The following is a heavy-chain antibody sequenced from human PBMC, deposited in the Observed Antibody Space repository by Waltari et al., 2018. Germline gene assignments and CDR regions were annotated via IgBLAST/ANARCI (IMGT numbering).Heavy chain of an antibody. CDR3: AKPFYNWDDPLDS. CDR2: ISVSDAT. V-gene: IGHV3-23*01. J-gene: IGHJ4*02. CDR1: GFTFITHA. D-gene: IGHD1-20*01. Sequence: EVQLLESGGDLVQTGGSLRLSCEASGFTFITHAINWVRQAPGKGLEWVSSISVSDATYYADSVKGRFTISRDNSDNTVYLQMNSLRADDTAVYYCAKPFYNWDDPLDSWGQGTLVTVSS.